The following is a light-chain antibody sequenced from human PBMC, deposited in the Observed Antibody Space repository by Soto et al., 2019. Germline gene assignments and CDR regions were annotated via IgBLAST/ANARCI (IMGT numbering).Light chain of an antibody. CDR1: SSDVGTYDY. J-gene: IGLJ2*01. Sequence: QSALTQPPSASGSPGQSVTISCTGTSSDVGTYDYVSWYQQHPGKAPKLMIYEVTKRPSGVPDRFSGSKSGNTASLTVSGLQSEDEADYYCAAWHNSLSGVIFGGGTKVTVL. V-gene: IGLV2-8*01. CDR2: EVT. CDR3: AAWHNSLSGVI.